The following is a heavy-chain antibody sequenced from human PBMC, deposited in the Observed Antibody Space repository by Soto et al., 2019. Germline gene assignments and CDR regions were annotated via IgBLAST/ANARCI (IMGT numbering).Heavy chain of an antibody. CDR1: GYKFTNYW. CDR2: IYPGDSDT. V-gene: IGHV5-51*01. D-gene: IGHD1-1*01. J-gene: IGHJ5*01. Sequence: EVQLVQSGAEVKKPGESLKISCKGSGYKFTNYWIGWVRQMPGKGLEWMGIIYPGDSDTRYSPSFQGQVTISADKSISTAYLQWSSLKASDTAMYYCARHTTSPNTYNNWFDSWGQGTLVTVSS. CDR3: ARHTTSPNTYNNWFDS.